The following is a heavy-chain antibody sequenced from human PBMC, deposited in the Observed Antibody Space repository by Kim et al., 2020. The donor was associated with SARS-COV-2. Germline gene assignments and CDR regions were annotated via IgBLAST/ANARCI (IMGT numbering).Heavy chain of an antibody. Sequence: GGSLRLSCAAPGFTFSSYAMSWVRQAPGKGLEWVSAISGSGGSTYYADSVKGRFTISRDNSKNTLYLQMNSLRAEDTAVYYCATDRANGGYSYGCFDYWGQGTLVTVSS. V-gene: IGHV3-23*01. D-gene: IGHD5-18*01. CDR1: GFTFSSYA. CDR3: ATDRANGGYSYGCFDY. J-gene: IGHJ4*02. CDR2: ISGSGGST.